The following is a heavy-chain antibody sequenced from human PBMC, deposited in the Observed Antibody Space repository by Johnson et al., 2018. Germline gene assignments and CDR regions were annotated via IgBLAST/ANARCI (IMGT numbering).Heavy chain of an antibody. J-gene: IGHJ3*02. CDR2: INQDGSVK. Sequence: EVQLVESGGDLVQPGGSLRLSCAASGITFSSYWMTWVRQAPGTGLEWVANINQDGSVKNYEDSGKGRFSITRDNSKNSLYLQMNSRRAEDTAVYCCATSNGRRDAIWGQGTMVTVSS. V-gene: IGHV3-7*01. CDR1: GITFSSYW. CDR3: ATSNGRRDAI. D-gene: IGHD2-8*01.